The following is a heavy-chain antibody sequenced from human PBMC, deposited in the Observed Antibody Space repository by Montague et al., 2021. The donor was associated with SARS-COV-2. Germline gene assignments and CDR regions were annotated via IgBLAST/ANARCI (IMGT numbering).Heavy chain of an antibody. CDR2: ISSDGSYK. CDR3: ARDLLRHKGGFDS. V-gene: IGHV3-30-3*01. Sequence: SLRLSCAASGFTFTSYSMNLFRQAPGKGLEALSVISSDGSYKYYADSVKGRFTISRDNSRNTLYLQMNSLRPEDTAVYYCARDLLRHKGGFDSWGQGTLVTVPS. D-gene: IGHD2/OR15-2a*01. J-gene: IGHJ4*02. CDR1: GFTFTSYS.